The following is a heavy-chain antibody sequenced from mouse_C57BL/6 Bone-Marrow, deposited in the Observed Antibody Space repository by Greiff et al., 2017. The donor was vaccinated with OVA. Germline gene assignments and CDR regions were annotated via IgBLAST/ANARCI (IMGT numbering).Heavy chain of an antibody. CDR2: IDPSDSYT. D-gene: IGHD1-1*01. CDR3: ARVYYSGSNWYFDV. V-gene: IGHV1-50*01. CDR1: GYTFTSYW. Sequence: QVQLQQPGAELVKPGASVKLSCKASGYTFTSYWMQWVKQRPGQGLEWIGEIDPSDSYTNYNQKFKGKATLTVDKSSSTAYMQLSSLTAEDSAFYYCARVYYSGSNWYFDVWGTGTTVTVSS. J-gene: IGHJ1*03.